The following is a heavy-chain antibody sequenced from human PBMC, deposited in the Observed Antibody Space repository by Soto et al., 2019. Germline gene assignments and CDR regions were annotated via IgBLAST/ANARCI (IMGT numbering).Heavy chain of an antibody. CDR2: IYYSGST. CDR3: ARGSRFGELS. CDR1: GGSVISGSYY. Sequence: QVQLQESGPGLVKPSETLSLTCTVSGGSVISGSYYWSWIRQPPGKGLEWIGYIYYSGSTNYNPSLKSRVTISVDTSKNQFSLKLSSVTAADTAVYYCARGSRFGELSWGQGTLVTVSS. D-gene: IGHD3-10*01. V-gene: IGHV4-61*01. J-gene: IGHJ5*02.